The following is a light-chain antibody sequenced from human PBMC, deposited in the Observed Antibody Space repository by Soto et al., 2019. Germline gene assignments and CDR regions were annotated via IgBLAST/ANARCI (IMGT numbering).Light chain of an antibody. Sequence: QSVLTQPPSVSEAPGQRVTISCTGSSSNIGAGYEAHWYQQVPGTAPKLLIYENNNRPSGXPDRXSGSKSGTSASLAITGLQAEDEAEYYCQSYDSSLSGYVFGTGTKLTVL. CDR3: QSYDSSLSGYV. J-gene: IGLJ1*01. V-gene: IGLV1-40*01. CDR2: ENN. CDR1: SSNIGAGYE.